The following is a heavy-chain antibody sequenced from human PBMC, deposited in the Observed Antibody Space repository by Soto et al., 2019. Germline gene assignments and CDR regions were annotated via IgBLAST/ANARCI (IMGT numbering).Heavy chain of an antibody. D-gene: IGHD3-10*01. V-gene: IGHV4-34*02. CDR3: ARSFRGVSLD. J-gene: IGHJ4*02. CDR1: GGSFSYYY. Sequence: QVQLQEWGAGLLKPSETLSLSCSINGGSFSYYYWSWIRQHPGKGLEWIGEINHSGSTNFNPSLKSRVTISIDTSENQFSLTLRSVTAADTAVYYCARSFRGVSLDWGQGTLVTVSS. CDR2: INHSGST.